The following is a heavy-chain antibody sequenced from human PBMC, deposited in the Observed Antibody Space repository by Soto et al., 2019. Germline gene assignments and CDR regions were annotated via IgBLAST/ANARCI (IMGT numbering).Heavy chain of an antibody. Sequence: QSGGSLRLSCAASGFTFNNYAMNWVRQAPGKGLEWVSAIAGGGGITYYADSVKGRFTISRDNSKKTLYLQMNSLRAEDTAVYYCAKRNLVNCNNVNCCWLLADCGQGTLVTVSS. CDR1: GFTFNNYA. J-gene: IGHJ4*02. D-gene: IGHD2-8*01. V-gene: IGHV3-23*01. CDR2: IAGGGGIT. CDR3: AKRNLVNCNNVNCCWLLAD.